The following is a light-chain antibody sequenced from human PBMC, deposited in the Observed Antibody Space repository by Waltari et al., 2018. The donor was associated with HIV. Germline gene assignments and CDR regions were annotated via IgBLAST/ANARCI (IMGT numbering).Light chain of an antibody. CDR2: GDS. V-gene: IGLV1-40*01. Sequence: QSLLTQPPSVSGAPGHNVTISCTGTSPHLGSGFDVHWYQFLPGIAPKLLIYGDSIRPSGVPDRFSGSKTDTTASLAITGLQAEDDGEYVCQSFDTSLRGLRVFGGGTQLTVL. CDR3: QSFDTSLRGLRV. CDR1: SPHLGSGFD. J-gene: IGLJ3*02.